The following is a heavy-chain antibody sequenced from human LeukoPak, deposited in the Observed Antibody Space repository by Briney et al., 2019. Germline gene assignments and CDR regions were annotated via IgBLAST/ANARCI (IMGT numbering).Heavy chain of an antibody. CDR2: INHSGST. CDR1: GGSFSGYY. V-gene: IGHV4-34*01. J-gene: IGHJ5*02. CDR3: ARQGPSFDP. D-gene: IGHD6-6*01. Sequence: SETLSLTCAVYGGSFSGYYWSWIRQPPGKGLEWIGEINHSGSTNYNPPLKSRVTISVDTSKNQFSLKLSSVTAADTAVYYCARQGPSFDPWGQGTLVTVSS.